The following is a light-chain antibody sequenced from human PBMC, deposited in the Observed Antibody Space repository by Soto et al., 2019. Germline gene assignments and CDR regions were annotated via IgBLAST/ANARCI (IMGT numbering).Light chain of an antibody. Sequence: DIQMTQSPATLSASLGDRVTITCRASQTISSWLAWHQQKPGKAPKLLIYKASTLESGVPSRLSGSGSGTEFTLTISSLQPDDFATYYCQQYNNYRAFGQGTKVDIK. V-gene: IGKV1-5*03. J-gene: IGKJ1*01. CDR3: QQYNNYRA. CDR1: QTISSW. CDR2: KAS.